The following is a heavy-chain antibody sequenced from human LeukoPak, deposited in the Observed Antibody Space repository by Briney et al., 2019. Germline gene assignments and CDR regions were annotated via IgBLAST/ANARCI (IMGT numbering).Heavy chain of an antibody. CDR2: IIPIFGTA. Sequence: SVKVSCKASGGTFSSYAISWVRQAPGQGLEWMGRIIPIFGTANYARKFQGRVTITTDESTSTAYMELSSLKSEDTAVYYCARDGGRETGYSSSWFDPRGQGTLVTVSS. D-gene: IGHD6-13*01. CDR3: ARDGGRETGYSSSWFDP. V-gene: IGHV1-69*05. J-gene: IGHJ5*02. CDR1: GGTFSSYA.